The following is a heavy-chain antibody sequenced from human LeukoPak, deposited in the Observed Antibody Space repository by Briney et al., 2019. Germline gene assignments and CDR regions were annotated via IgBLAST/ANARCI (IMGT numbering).Heavy chain of an antibody. CDR1: GGSFSGYY. CDR3: ARGPRRQWLAYNWFDP. CDR2: ISHSGST. D-gene: IGHD6-19*01. V-gene: IGHV4-34*01. Sequence: PSETLSLTCAVYGGSFSGYYWSWIRQPPGKGLEWIGEISHSGSTNYNPSLKSRVTISVDTSKNQFSLKLSSVTAVDTAVYYCARGPRRQWLAYNWFDPWGQGTLVTVSS. J-gene: IGHJ5*02.